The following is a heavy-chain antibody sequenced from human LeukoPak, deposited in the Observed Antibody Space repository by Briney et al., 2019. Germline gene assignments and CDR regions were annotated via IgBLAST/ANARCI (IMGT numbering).Heavy chain of an antibody. CDR2: IFSGGST. D-gene: IGHD4-17*01. CDR3: AREAVTRNYFDY. J-gene: IGHJ4*02. V-gene: IGHV3-53*01. Sequence: GGSLRLSCAASGFTVSSNYMSWVRQAPGKGLEWVSIIFSGGSTYYADSVKGRFTISRDNSKNTLYLQMNSLRAEDTAVYYCAREAVTRNYFDYWGQGTLVTVSS. CDR1: GFTVSSNY.